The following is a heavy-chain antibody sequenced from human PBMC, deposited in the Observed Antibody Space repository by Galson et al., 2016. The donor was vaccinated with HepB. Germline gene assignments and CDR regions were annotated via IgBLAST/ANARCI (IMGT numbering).Heavy chain of an antibody. J-gene: IGHJ4*02. D-gene: IGHD6-13*01. CDR3: ARHGRTAAVEFDY. V-gene: IGHV4-39*01. CDR1: GGSISSGTYY. CDR2: IYSGGRT. Sequence: ETLSPTCTVSGGSISSGTYYWGWIRQPPGKGLEWIGTIYSGGRTYYNPSLMSRLTISVDTSKNQFSLRLSSVTAADTAVYYCARHGRTAAVEFDYWGQGTLVTVSS.